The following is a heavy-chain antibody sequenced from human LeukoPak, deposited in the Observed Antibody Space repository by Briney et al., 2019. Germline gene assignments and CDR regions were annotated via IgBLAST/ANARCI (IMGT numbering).Heavy chain of an antibody. CDR1: GYSFTSYW. Sequence: GESLKISCKGSGYSFTSYWIGWVRQMPGKGLEWMGIIYPGDSDTRYSPSFQGQVTISADKSISAAYLQWSSLKASDTAMYYCARLAYDSSGYYSEFDYWGQGTLVTVSS. J-gene: IGHJ4*02. CDR2: IYPGDSDT. V-gene: IGHV5-51*01. CDR3: ARLAYDSSGYYSEFDY. D-gene: IGHD3-22*01.